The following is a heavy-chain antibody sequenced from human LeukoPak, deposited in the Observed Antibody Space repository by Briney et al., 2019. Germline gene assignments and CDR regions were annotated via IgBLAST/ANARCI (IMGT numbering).Heavy chain of an antibody. J-gene: IGHJ4*02. V-gene: IGHV3-21*01. Sequence: GGSLRLSCTGSGFNFGDYAMSWVRQAPGKGLEWVSSISSSSSYIYYADSVKGRFTISRDNAKNSLYLQMNSLRAEDTAVYYCARDPYRYCSSTSCYADYWGQGTLVTVSS. CDR1: GFNFGDYA. D-gene: IGHD2-2*01. CDR2: ISSSSSYI. CDR3: ARDPYRYCSSTSCYADY.